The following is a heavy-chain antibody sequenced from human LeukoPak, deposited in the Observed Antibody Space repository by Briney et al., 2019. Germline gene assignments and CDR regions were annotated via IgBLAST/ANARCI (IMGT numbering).Heavy chain of an antibody. Sequence: PSETLSLACTVSGGSISSSSYYWGWIRQPPGKGLEWIGRIYYSGSTYYNPSLKRRVTISVDTSKNQLSLKLSSVTAADTAVYYCAGLFLLTFSGYEPRGTCESWGQGALVTVSS. J-gene: IGHJ5*02. D-gene: IGHD5-12*01. CDR2: IYYSGST. V-gene: IGHV4-39*01. CDR3: AGLFLLTFSGYEPRGTCES. CDR1: GGSISSSSYY.